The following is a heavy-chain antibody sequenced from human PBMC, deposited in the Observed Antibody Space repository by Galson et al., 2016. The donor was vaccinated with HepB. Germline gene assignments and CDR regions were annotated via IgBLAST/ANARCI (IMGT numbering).Heavy chain of an antibody. Sequence: SLRLSCAGSGFTFSDFDMNWVRQAPGKGLEWISYISSTGGMIYYADSVKGRFTISRDNAKNTPYLQMNRLRAGDTAVYYCAVGNDPLDYWGQGTLVTVSS. D-gene: IGHD1-1*01. CDR2: ISSTGGMI. V-gene: IGHV3-11*04. CDR1: GFTFSDFD. CDR3: AVGNDPLDY. J-gene: IGHJ4*02.